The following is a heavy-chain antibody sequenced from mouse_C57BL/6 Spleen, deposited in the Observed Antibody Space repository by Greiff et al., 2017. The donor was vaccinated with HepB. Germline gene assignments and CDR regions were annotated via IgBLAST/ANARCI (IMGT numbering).Heavy chain of an antibody. CDR1: GFTFSSYA. V-gene: IGHV5-4*01. Sequence: DVMLVESGGGLVKPGGSLKLSCAASGFTFSSYAMSWVRQTPEKRLEWVATISDGGSYTYYPDNVKGRFTISRDNAKNNLYLQMSHLKSEDTAMYYCARDREGYYGNYRGIDYWGQGTTRTVSS. J-gene: IGHJ2*01. CDR3: ARDREGYYGNYRGIDY. D-gene: IGHD2-1*01. CDR2: ISDGGSYT.